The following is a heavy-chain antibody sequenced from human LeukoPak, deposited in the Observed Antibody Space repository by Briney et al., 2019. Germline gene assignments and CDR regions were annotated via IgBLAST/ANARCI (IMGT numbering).Heavy chain of an antibody. CDR3: AKDREPVGYGSGSYYK. V-gene: IGHV3-23*01. D-gene: IGHD3-10*01. Sequence: GGSLRLSCAASGFTFSSYAMSWVRQAPGKGLEWVSAISGSGGSTYYADSVKGRFTISRDNSKNTLYLQMNSLRAEDTAVYYCAKDREPVGYGSGSYYKWGQGTLVTVSS. CDR2: ISGSGGST. J-gene: IGHJ4*02. CDR1: GFTFSSYA.